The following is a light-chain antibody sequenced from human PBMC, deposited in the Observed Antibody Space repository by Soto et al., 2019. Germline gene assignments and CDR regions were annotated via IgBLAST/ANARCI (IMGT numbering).Light chain of an antibody. CDR1: QSVSSN. CDR2: GAS. Sequence: EIVMTQSPATLSVSPGERATLSCRASQSVSSNLAWYQQKPGQAPRLLIYGASTRATGIPARFSGSGSGTEFTLTISSLQSEDFAVYYCQQLFDYPLTFGGGTRLEI. CDR3: QQLFDYPLT. V-gene: IGKV3-15*01. J-gene: IGKJ5*01.